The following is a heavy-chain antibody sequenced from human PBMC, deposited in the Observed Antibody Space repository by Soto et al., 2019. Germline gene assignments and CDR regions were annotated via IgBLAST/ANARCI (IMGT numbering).Heavy chain of an antibody. CDR2: IYPGDSDT. V-gene: IGHV5-51*01. D-gene: IGHD6-19*01. CDR1: GYSFTSYW. CDR3: ARHTTYSGWYAWFDP. J-gene: IGHJ5*02. Sequence: ESLKISFKGFGYSFTSYWIGWVRQIPGKGLEWMGIIYPGDSDTRYSPSFQGQVTISADKSISTAYLQWSSLKASDTAMYYCARHTTYSGWYAWFDPWGQGTLVTVSS.